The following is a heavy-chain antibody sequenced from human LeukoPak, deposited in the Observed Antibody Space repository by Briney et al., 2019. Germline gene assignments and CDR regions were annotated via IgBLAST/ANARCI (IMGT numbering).Heavy chain of an antibody. CDR2: ISSSSSTI. CDR3: ARDRGVNYYDSSGYYYPNY. V-gene: IGHV3-48*04. CDR1: GFTFSSYS. Sequence: GGSLRLSCAASGFTFSSYSMNWVRQAPGKGLEWVSYISSSSSTIYYADSVKGRFTISRDNAKNSLYLQMNSLRAEDTAVYYCARDRGVNYYDSSGYYYPNYWGQGTLVTVSS. J-gene: IGHJ4*02. D-gene: IGHD3-22*01.